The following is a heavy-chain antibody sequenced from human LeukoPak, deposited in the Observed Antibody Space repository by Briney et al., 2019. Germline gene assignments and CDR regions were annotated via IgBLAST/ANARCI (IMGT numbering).Heavy chain of an antibody. D-gene: IGHD2-15*01. CDR3: ARHCSGGSCYSGEYYMDV. J-gene: IGHJ6*03. Sequence: SVKVSCKASGGTFSSYAISWVPQAPGQGLEWMGGIIPIFGTANYAQKFQGRVTITADESTSTAYMELSSLRSEDTAVYYCARHCSGGSCYSGEYYMDVWGKGTTVTVSS. V-gene: IGHV1-69*13. CDR1: GGTFSSYA. CDR2: IIPIFGTA.